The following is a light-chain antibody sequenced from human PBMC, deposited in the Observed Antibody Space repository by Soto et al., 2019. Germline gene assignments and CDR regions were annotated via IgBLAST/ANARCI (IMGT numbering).Light chain of an antibody. CDR2: DAS. CDR1: ESINRW. V-gene: IGKV1-5*01. CDR3: QHNKPYSTWT. Sequence: DIQMIQSPSTLPASVGERVTINCRASESINRWLAWYQLKPGKAPKLLIYDASTLHSEIPSRFRGSGSGTEFVLTISGLQPDDFATYCCQHNKPYSTWTVGQGTKVDIK. J-gene: IGKJ1*01.